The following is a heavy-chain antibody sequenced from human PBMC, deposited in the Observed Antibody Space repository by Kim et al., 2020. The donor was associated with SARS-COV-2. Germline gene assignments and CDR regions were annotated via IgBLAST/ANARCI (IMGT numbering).Heavy chain of an antibody. D-gene: IGHD6-13*01. CDR3: ASLSFSSSPFDY. V-gene: IGHV3-30*03. Sequence: KSYADSVKGRFPIARDNSKNTLYLQMNSLRAEDTAVYYCASLSFSSSPFDYWGQGTLVTVSS. J-gene: IGHJ4*02. CDR2: K.